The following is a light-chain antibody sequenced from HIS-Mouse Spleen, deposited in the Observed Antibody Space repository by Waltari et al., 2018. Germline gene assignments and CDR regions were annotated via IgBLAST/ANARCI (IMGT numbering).Light chain of an antibody. CDR2: EGS. V-gene: IGLV2-23*01. J-gene: IGLJ2*01. Sequence: QSALTQPASVSGSPGQSITISCTGTSSDVGSYNLVSWYQQHPGKAPKLMIYEGSKRPSGVSNRFSGSKSANTDSLTIAGLLSEDEADYYSCSYAGSSTLVFGGGTKLTVL. CDR3: CSYAGSSTLV. CDR1: SSDVGSYNL.